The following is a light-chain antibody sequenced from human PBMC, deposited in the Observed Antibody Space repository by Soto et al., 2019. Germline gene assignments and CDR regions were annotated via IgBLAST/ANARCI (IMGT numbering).Light chain of an antibody. J-gene: IGKJ2*01. Sequence: DIQMTQSPSSVSASVGDRVTITCRATQVISSRLAWYQQKLGKAPKLLIYATSNLQSGVPSRFSGSGSGTDFTLTITSLQPEDFATYYCQQANSFPYTFGQGTKLEIK. CDR3: QQANSFPYT. V-gene: IGKV1-12*01. CDR2: ATS. CDR1: QVISSR.